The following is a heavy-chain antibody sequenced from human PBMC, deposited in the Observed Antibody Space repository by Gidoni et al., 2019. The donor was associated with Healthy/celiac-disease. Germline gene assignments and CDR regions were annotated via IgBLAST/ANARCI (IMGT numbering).Heavy chain of an antibody. Sequence: EVQLVESGGGLVKPGGSLRLSCAASGFTFSSYSMNWVRQAPGKGLGWVSSISSSSSYIYYADSVKGRFTISRDNAKNSLYLQMNSLRAEDTAVYYCARADIVVVVAAGDYWGQGTLVTVSS. CDR1: GFTFSSYS. CDR3: ARADIVVVVAAGDY. CDR2: ISSSSSYI. V-gene: IGHV3-21*01. D-gene: IGHD2-15*01. J-gene: IGHJ4*02.